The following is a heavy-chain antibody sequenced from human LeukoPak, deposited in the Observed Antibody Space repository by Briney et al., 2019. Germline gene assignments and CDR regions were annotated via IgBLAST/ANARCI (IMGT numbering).Heavy chain of an antibody. V-gene: IGHV1-2*02. D-gene: IGHD5-18*01. Sequence: ASVKVSCKASGYTFTVYYMHWVRQAPGQGLEWMGWINPNSGGTNYAQKFQGRVTMTRDTSISTAYMELSRLRSDDTAVYYCARDRDSYGLVDYWGQGTLVTVSS. CDR2: INPNSGGT. CDR3: ARDRDSYGLVDY. CDR1: GYTFTVYY. J-gene: IGHJ4*02.